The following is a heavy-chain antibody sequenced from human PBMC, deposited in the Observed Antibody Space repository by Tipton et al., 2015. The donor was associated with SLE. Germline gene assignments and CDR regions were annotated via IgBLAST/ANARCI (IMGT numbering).Heavy chain of an antibody. CDR3: ARVVSERYFDY. V-gene: IGHV4-38-2*02. J-gene: IGHJ4*02. CDR2: VYHWGNT. D-gene: IGHD5/OR15-5a*01. CDR1: GEFISSGFY. Sequence: LRLSCRGKGEFISSGFYRGWIRQFPGKGLERIGNVYHWGNTYYNPSLMSRLTVSADTSKNQFSLRLSSVTAADTAVYYCARVVSERYFDYWGQGILVTVSS.